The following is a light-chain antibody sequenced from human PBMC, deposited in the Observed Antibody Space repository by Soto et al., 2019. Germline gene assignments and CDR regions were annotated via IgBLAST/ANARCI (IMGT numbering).Light chain of an antibody. CDR2: AAS. V-gene: IGKV1-39*01. Sequence: DIQMTQSPSSLSASVGDRVTITCRASQSISSYLNWYQQKPGKAPKLLIYAASSLQSGVPSRFSGSGSGTDFTLTISSLQPEDFATYCQQSYSTPFTFGPGTKVDIK. CDR3: QQSYSTPFT. CDR1: QSISSY. J-gene: IGKJ3*01.